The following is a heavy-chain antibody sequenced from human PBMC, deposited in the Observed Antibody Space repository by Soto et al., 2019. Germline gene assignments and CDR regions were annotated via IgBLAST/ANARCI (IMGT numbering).Heavy chain of an antibody. CDR1: GFSFTYAW. CDR3: AADLPDWGAYAFDY. Sequence: EVQLVESGGGLVEPGGALRLSCAASGFSFTYAWLNWVRQAPGQGLEWVSRIKSMPDGGTTDYAAPVKGRFTISRDDLGNTVYLQMNSLKTEDTAVYYCAADLPDWGAYAFDYWGQGTLVTVSP. CDR2: IKSMPDGGTT. V-gene: IGHV3-15*07. J-gene: IGHJ4*02. D-gene: IGHD3-16*01.